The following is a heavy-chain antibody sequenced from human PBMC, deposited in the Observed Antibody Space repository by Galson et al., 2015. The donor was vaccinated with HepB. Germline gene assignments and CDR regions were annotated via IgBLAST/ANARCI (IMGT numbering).Heavy chain of an antibody. J-gene: IGHJ6*02. CDR3: ARSELVIGDYYYYGMDV. D-gene: IGHD2-21*01. V-gene: IGHV5-51*01. Sequence: QSGAEVKKPGESLEISCKGLGYVFTSYWGAWVRQMPGKALERMGSVHPGDSTTRYSPSFQGQVTISAGKSGSIAYLQWNTLKASDTATYYCARSELVIGDYYYYGMDVWGQGTTVTVSS. CDR2: VHPGDSTT. CDR1: GYVFTSYW.